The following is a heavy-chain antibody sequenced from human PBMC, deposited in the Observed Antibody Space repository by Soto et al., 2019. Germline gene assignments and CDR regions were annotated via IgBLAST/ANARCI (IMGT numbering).Heavy chain of an antibody. D-gene: IGHD6-19*01. J-gene: IGHJ5*02. CDR1: GGTIRSPDW. V-gene: IGHV4-4*01. Sequence: TLSLTCGVSGGTIRSPDWWTWVRQPPGKGLEWIGEIFQSGSTNYTPSLESRVTISVDKSKNQFSLTLTSVTAADTAVYFCARGRGRYSSGWSWFDPWGQGILVTVSS. CDR3: ARGRGRYSSGWSWFDP. CDR2: IFQSGST.